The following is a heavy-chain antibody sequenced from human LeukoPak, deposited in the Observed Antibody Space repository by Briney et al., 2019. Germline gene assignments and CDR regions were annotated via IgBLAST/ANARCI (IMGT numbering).Heavy chain of an antibody. V-gene: IGHV1-8*01. J-gene: IGHJ5*02. CDR3: ARDSSFIAVAATNWFDP. D-gene: IGHD6-19*01. CDR2: MSSNSGDT. Sequence: ASVKVSCKASEYTFTSYDINWVRQATGQGLEWMGWMSSNSGDTGYAQKFQGRVTMTRDTSTSTVYMELSSLRSEDTAVYYCARDSSFIAVAATNWFDPWGQGTLVTVSS. CDR1: EYTFTSYD.